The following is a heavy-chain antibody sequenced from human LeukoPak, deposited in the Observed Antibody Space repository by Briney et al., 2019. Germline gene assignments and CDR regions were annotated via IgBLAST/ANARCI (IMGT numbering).Heavy chain of an antibody. CDR1: GDSISLYY. Sequence: SETLSLTCTVSGDSISLYYWSWIRQPPGKGLEWIGYIYYTGSTKSNPSLKSRVTISVDTSKKQFSLNLSSVTAADTAVYYCARHRSEGSYPLDSWGQGALVTVSS. CDR2: IYYTGST. CDR3: ARHRSEGSYPLDS. V-gene: IGHV4-59*01. J-gene: IGHJ4*02.